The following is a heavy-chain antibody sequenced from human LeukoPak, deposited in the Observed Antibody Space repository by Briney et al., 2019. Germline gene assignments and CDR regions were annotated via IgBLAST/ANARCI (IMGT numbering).Heavy chain of an antibody. V-gene: IGHV1-18*01. CDR1: GYTFTSYG. Sequence: GASVKVSCKASGYTFTSYGIDWVRQAPGQGLEWMGWISAYNGNTNYAQKLQGRVTMTTDTSTSTAYMELRSLRPDDTAVYYCAREVPYDTSVYYQPFDYWGQGTLVTVSS. D-gene: IGHD3-22*01. CDR2: ISAYNGNT. CDR3: AREVPYDTSVYYQPFDY. J-gene: IGHJ4*02.